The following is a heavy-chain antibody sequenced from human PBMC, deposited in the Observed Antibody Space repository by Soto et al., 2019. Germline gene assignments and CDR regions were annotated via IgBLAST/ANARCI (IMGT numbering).Heavy chain of an antibody. Sequence: SETLSLTCAVSGYSISSGYYWGWIRQPPGKGLEWIGRIYHSGSTYYNPSLKSRVTISVDTSKNQFSLKLSSVTAADTAVYYCAREARGYDSSGSGYWGQGTLVTVSS. V-gene: IGHV4-38-2*02. J-gene: IGHJ4*02. CDR2: IYHSGST. D-gene: IGHD3-22*01. CDR3: AREARGYDSSGSGY. CDR1: GYSISSGYY.